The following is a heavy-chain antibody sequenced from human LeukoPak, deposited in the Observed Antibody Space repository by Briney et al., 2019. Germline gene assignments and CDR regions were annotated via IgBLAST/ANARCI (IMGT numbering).Heavy chain of an antibody. CDR2: IYHSGST. J-gene: IGHJ4*02. CDR3: ARMAYSGSYYFDY. D-gene: IGHD1-26*01. V-gene: IGHV4-38-2*01. CDR1: GYSISSGYY. Sequence: SETLSLTCAVSGYSISSGYYWGWIRQPPGKGLEWIGSIYHSGSTYYNPSLKSRVTISVDTSKNQFSLKLSSVTAAYTAVYYCARMAYSGSYYFDYWGQGTLVTVSS.